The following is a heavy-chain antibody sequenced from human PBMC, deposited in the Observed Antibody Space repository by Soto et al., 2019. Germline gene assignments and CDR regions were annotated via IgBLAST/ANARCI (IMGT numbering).Heavy chain of an antibody. V-gene: IGHV1-69*13. Sequence: SVKVSCKASGGTFSSYAISWVRQAPGQGLEWMGGIIPIFGTANYAQKFQGRVTITADESTSTAYMELSSLRSEDTAVYYCAQRYSSGWYVMDYWGQGTLVTVS. CDR3: AQRYSSGWYVMDY. CDR1: GGTFSSYA. CDR2: IIPIFGTA. D-gene: IGHD6-19*01. J-gene: IGHJ4*02.